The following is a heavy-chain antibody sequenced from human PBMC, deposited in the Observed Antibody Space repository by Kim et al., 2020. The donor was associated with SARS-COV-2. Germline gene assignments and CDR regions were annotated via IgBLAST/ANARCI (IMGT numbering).Heavy chain of an antibody. CDR3: ARMGTVTTPYYGMDV. V-gene: IGHV3-21*01. D-gene: IGHD4-17*01. Sequence: DSVKGRFTISRDNAKNSLYLQMNSLRAEDTAVYYCARMGTVTTPYYGMDVWGQGTTVTVSS. J-gene: IGHJ6*02.